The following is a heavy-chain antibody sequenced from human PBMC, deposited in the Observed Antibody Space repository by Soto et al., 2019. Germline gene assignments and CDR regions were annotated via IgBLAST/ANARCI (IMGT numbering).Heavy chain of an antibody. CDR3: ARGLPDYAFAFDI. Sequence: EVQLVESGGGLVQPGGSLRLSCAASGFTFSSYDMHWVRQATGKGLEWVSAIGTAGDTYYPGSVKGRFTISRENAKNSLYLQMNSLGAGDTAVYYCARGLPDYAFAFDIWGQGTMVTVSS. V-gene: IGHV3-13*01. CDR1: GFTFSSYD. D-gene: IGHD4-17*01. J-gene: IGHJ3*02. CDR2: IGTAGDT.